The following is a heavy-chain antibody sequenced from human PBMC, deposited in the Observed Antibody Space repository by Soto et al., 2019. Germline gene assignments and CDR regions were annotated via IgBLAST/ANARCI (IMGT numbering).Heavy chain of an antibody. D-gene: IGHD1-7*01. Sequence: SETLSLTCTVSGGSISSSSYYWGWIRQPPGKGLEWIGSIYYSGSTYYNPSLKSRVTISVDTSKNQFSLKLSSVTAADTAVYYCARLRTGTTPHDYYYYMDVWGKGTTVTVSS. V-gene: IGHV4-39*01. CDR1: GGSISSSSYY. J-gene: IGHJ6*03. CDR2: IYYSGST. CDR3: ARLRTGTTPHDYYYYMDV.